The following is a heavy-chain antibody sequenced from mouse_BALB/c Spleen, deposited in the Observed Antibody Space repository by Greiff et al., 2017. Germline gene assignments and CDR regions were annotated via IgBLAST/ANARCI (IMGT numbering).Heavy chain of an antibody. V-gene: IGHV5-6-2*01. CDR1: GFTFSSYY. J-gene: IGHJ1*01. Sequence: EVKLVESGGGLVKLGGSLKLSCAASGFTFSSYYMSWVRQTPEKRLELVAAINSNGGSTYYPDTVKGRFTISRDNAKNTLYLQMNSLKSEDTALYYCARHGLRLPYWYFDVWGAGTTVTVSS. CDR2: INSNGGST. D-gene: IGHD1-2*01. CDR3: ARHGLRLPYWYFDV.